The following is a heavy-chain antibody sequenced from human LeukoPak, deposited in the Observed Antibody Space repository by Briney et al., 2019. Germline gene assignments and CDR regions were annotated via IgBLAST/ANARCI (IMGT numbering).Heavy chain of an antibody. CDR3: AREGSMTARPFVSIDY. CDR2: IHTSGNT. D-gene: IGHD6-6*01. V-gene: IGHV4-4*07. CDR1: GGSISTYY. Sequence: PSETLSLTCTVSGGSISTYYRSWIRQPAGKGLEWIGRIHTSGNTDYNPSLKSRVTMSVDTSKNQFSLKLSSVTAADTAVYYCAREGSMTARPFVSIDYWGQGTLVTISS. J-gene: IGHJ4*02.